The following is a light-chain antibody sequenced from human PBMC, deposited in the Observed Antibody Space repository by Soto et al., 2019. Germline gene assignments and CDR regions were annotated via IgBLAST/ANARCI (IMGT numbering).Light chain of an antibody. V-gene: IGLV2-14*01. Sequence: QSALTQPASVSGSPGQSITISCTGTSTDVGAYNYVSWYQQHPDKAPKLVIYVVSNRPSGVSNRFSGSKSGNTASLTISGLQAEDEADYYCNSYTTSYTYIFGTGTKGTVL. CDR1: STDVGAYNY. CDR3: NSYTTSYTYI. J-gene: IGLJ1*01. CDR2: VVS.